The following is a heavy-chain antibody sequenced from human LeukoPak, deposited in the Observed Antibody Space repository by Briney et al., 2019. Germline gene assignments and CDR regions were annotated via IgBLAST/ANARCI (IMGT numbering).Heavy chain of an antibody. V-gene: IGHV3-7*01. D-gene: IGHD2-2*01. Sequence: GGSLRLSCAASGFTFSSYWMSWVRQAPGKGLEWVADIKQDGSEKYYVDSVKGRFTISRDNAKNSLYLQMNSLRAEDTAVYYCATGAVPAAVYYYYGMDVWGQGTTVTVSS. CDR2: IKQDGSEK. J-gene: IGHJ6*02. CDR1: GFTFSSYW. CDR3: ATGAVPAAVYYYYGMDV.